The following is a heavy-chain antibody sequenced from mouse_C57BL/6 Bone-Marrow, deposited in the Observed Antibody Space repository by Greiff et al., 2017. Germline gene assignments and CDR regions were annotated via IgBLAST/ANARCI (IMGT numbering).Heavy chain of an antibody. J-gene: IGHJ2*01. CDR2: IYPRDGST. CDR3: ARGQLRDYFDY. CDR1: GYTFTSYD. Sequence: QVQLQQSGPELVKPGASVKLSCKASGYTFTSYDINWVKQRPGKGLEWIGWIYPRDGSTKYNEKFKGKATLTVDTSSSTAYLELHSLTSEDSAVYCCARGQLRDYFDYWGQGTTLTVSS. V-gene: IGHV1-85*01. D-gene: IGHD3-2*02.